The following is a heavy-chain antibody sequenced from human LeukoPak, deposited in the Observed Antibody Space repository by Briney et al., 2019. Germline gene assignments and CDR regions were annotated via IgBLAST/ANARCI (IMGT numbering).Heavy chain of an antibody. V-gene: IGHV3-74*01. CDR3: VRDLVDPADY. Sequence: GGSLRLSCAASGFNFGSYSMTWVRQAPGKGLVWVSRINNDGSYTNYADSVKGRFTISRDNAKHTVYLQMNSLRAEDTAVFYCVRDLVDPADYWGQGTLVTVSS. D-gene: IGHD2-8*02. CDR1: GFNFGSYS. CDR2: INNDGSYT. J-gene: IGHJ4*02.